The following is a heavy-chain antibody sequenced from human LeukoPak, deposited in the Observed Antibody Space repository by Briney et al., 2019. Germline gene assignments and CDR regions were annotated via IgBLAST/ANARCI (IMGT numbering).Heavy chain of an antibody. CDR3: ARPQRITIFGVVINGMDV. V-gene: IGHV3-21*01. CDR2: ISSSSSYI. J-gene: IGHJ6*02. D-gene: IGHD3-3*01. Sequence: GGSLRLSCAASGFTFSSYSKTWVRQAPGKGLEWVSSISSSSSYIYYADSVKGQFTISRDNAKNSLYLQMNSLRAEDTAVYYCARPQRITIFGVVINGMDVWGQGTTVTVSS. CDR1: GFTFSSYS.